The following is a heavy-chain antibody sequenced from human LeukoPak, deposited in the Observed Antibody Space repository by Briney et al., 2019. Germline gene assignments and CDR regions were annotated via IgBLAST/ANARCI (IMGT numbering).Heavy chain of an antibody. J-gene: IGHJ4*02. CDR2: INGHNGDT. D-gene: IGHD1-26*01. Sequence: ASVKVSCKASGYTFISYGITWVRQAPGQGLEWMGWINGHNGDTNYAQEFQGRVTMTTDTSTNAAYMELRSLRSDDTAVYYCARDSRGTIDYWGQGTLVTVSS. CDR3: ARDSRGTIDY. V-gene: IGHV1-18*01. CDR1: GYTFISYG.